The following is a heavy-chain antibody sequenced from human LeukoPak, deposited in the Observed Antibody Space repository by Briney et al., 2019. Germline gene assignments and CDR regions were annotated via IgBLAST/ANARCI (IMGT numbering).Heavy chain of an antibody. J-gene: IGHJ3*02. CDR2: INPNSGDT. Sequence: ASVKVSCKASGYTFTGYYIHWVRQAPGQGLEWVGWINPNSGDTHSAQNFQGRVTMTRDTSISTASMDLSRLRSDDTAVYYCARAPKNDAYDIGGRGTMVTVSS. CDR1: GYTFTGYY. V-gene: IGHV1-2*02. CDR3: ARAPKNDAYDI.